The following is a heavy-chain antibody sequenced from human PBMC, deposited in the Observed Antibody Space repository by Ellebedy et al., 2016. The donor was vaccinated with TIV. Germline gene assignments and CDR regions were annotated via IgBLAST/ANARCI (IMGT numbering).Heavy chain of an antibody. D-gene: IGHD5-18*01. CDR2: INHSGNT. Sequence: GSLRLSCAVYGGSFSGYYWSWIRQPPGKGLEWIGEINHSGNTNYNPSLKRRVTISVDTSKNQFSLNLNSVTAADTAAYYCARGGTFSHGLWYFDYWGQGTLVTVSS. V-gene: IGHV4-34*01. CDR1: GGSFSGYY. CDR3: ARGGTFSHGLWYFDY. J-gene: IGHJ4*02.